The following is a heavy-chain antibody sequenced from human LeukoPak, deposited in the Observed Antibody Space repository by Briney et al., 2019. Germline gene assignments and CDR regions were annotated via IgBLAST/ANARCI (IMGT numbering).Heavy chain of an antibody. CDR2: IIPILGIA. D-gene: IGHD3-10*01. J-gene: IGHJ4*02. Sequence: GASVKVSCKASGGTFSSYAISWVRQAPGQGLEWMGRIIPILGIANYAQKFQGRVTITADKSTSTAYMELSSLRSEDTAVYYCARSTGRYASGSYYNPPFDYWGQGTLVTVSS. V-gene: IGHV1-69*04. CDR3: ARSTGRYASGSYYNPPFDY. CDR1: GGTFSSYA.